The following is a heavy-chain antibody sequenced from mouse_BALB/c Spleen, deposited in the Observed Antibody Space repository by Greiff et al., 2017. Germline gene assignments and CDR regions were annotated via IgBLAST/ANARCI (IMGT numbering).Heavy chain of an antibody. CDR3: ARNDYDYAMDY. Sequence: VQLVESGPGLVQPSQSLSITCTVSGFSLTSYGVHWVRQSPGKGLEWLGVIWSGGGTDYNAAFISRLSISKDNSKSQVFFKMNSLQANDTAIYYCARNDYDYAMDYWGQGTSVTVSS. V-gene: IGHV2-2*02. J-gene: IGHJ4*01. CDR1: GFSLTSYG. CDR2: IWSGGGT. D-gene: IGHD2-4*01.